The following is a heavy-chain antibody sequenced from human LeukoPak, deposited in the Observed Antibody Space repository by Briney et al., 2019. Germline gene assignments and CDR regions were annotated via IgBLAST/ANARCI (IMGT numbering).Heavy chain of an antibody. D-gene: IGHD6-13*01. CDR3: ARGIALLKGELDY. Sequence: PGGSLRLSCAASGFTFSSYSMNWVRQAPGKGLEWVSSISSSSSYIYYADSVKGRFTISRDNAKNSLYLQMNSLRAEGTAVYYCARGIALLKGELDYWGQGTLVTVSS. CDR1: GFTFSSYS. CDR2: ISSSSSYI. V-gene: IGHV3-21*01. J-gene: IGHJ4*02.